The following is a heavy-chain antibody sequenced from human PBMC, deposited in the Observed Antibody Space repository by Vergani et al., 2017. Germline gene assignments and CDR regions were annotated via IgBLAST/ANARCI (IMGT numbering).Heavy chain of an antibody. Sequence: EVQLVQSGAEVKKPGESLKISCKGSGYSFTSYWIGWVRQMPGKGLEWMGIIYPGDSDTRYRPSFQGQVTILADKSSSTAYLQLSSLKASDTAMYYCARQDCASLYYFDFWGQGTLVTVSS. CDR1: GYSFTSYW. CDR2: IYPGDSDT. J-gene: IGHJ4*02. V-gene: IGHV5-51*01. CDR3: ARQDCASLYYFDF. D-gene: IGHD3/OR15-3a*01.